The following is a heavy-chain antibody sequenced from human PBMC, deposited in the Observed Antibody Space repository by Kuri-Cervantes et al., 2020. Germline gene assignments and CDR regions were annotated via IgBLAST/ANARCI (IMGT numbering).Heavy chain of an antibody. D-gene: IGHD5-18*01. Sequence: SVNVSCKASGGTFSSYAISWVRQAPGQGLEWMGGIIPIFGTANYAQKFQGRVTITADESTSTAYMELSSLRSEDTAVYYFETSSGYTAMAAFDYWGQGTLVTVSS. J-gene: IGHJ4*02. CDR1: GGTFSSYA. V-gene: IGHV1-69*13. CDR3: ETSSGYTAMAAFDY. CDR2: IIPIFGTA.